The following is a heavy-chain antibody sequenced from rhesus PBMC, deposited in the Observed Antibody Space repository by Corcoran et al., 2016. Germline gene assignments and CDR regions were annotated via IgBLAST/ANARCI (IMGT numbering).Heavy chain of an antibody. CDR2: IYGSGGSN. J-gene: IGHJ2*01. D-gene: IGHD5-42*01. CDR3: ARVGSSWSEWDTVGTEWYFDL. CDR1: GYSISSVYY. Sequence: QVQLQESGPGLVKPSATLSLTCAVSGYSISSVYYWGCIRPPPGTGLEWIGSIYGSGGSNYLNPSLKSRVTRSVDTSKNQFSLKLSSGTAADTAVYYCARVGSSWSEWDTVGTEWYFDLWGPGTPITISS. V-gene: IGHV4S14*01.